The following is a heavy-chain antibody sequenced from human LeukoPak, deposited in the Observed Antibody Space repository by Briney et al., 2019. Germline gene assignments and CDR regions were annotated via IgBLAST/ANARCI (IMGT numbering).Heavy chain of an antibody. D-gene: IGHD3-10*01. Sequence: PSETLSLTCTVSGGPISSYYWSWIRQPPGKGLEWIGYIYYSGSTNYNPSLKSRVTISVDTSKNQFSLKLSSVTAADTAVYYCARDRGRLYGMDVWGQGTTVTVSS. CDR1: GGPISSYY. V-gene: IGHV4-59*01. CDR2: IYYSGST. CDR3: ARDRGRLYGMDV. J-gene: IGHJ6*02.